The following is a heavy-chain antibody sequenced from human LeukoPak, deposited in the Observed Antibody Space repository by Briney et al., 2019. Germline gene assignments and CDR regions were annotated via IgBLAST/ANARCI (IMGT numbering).Heavy chain of an antibody. D-gene: IGHD6-13*01. Sequence: SETLSLTCTVSGGSINSGSYFWNWIRQPAGKGLEWSGRIHVSGNINNNPSLKSRDTMSIDTSKNQFSLNLRSVTAADTAVYYCARERYSSRGVYGMDVWGQGTTVTVSS. CDR3: ARERYSSRGVYGMDV. CDR1: GGSINSGSYF. CDR2: IHVSGNI. J-gene: IGHJ6*02. V-gene: IGHV4-61*10.